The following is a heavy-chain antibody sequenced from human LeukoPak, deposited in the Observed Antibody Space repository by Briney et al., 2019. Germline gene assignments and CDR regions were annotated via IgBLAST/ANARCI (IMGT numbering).Heavy chain of an antibody. CDR3: ARETGIAVAGTDY. Sequence: ASVKVSCKASGYTFTGYYMHWVRQAPGQGLEWMGWINPNSGGTNYAQKFQGGVTMTRDTSISTAYMELSRLRSDDTAVYYCARETGIAVAGTDYWGQGTLVTVSS. CDR2: INPNSGGT. J-gene: IGHJ4*02. CDR1: GYTFTGYY. D-gene: IGHD6-19*01. V-gene: IGHV1-2*02.